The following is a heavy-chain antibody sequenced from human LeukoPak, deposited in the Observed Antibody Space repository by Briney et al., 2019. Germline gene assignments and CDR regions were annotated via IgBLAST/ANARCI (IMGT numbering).Heavy chain of an antibody. V-gene: IGHV3-48*04. CDR1: GFTFSTYS. J-gene: IGHJ3*02. CDR3: AREGVVTARYDAFDI. D-gene: IGHD3-16*01. CDR2: ISSSGSTI. Sequence: PGGSLRLSCAASGFTFSTYSMNWVRQAPGKGLEWVSYISSSGSTIYYADSVKGRFTISRDNAKNSLYLQMNSLRAEDTAVYYCAREGVVTARYDAFDIWGQGTMVTVSS.